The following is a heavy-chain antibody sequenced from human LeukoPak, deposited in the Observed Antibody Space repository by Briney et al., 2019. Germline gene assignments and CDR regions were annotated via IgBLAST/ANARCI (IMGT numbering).Heavy chain of an antibody. V-gene: IGHV4-59*01. CDR3: ARVGWNGYFDY. J-gene: IGHJ4*02. CDR1: GGSISSYY. D-gene: IGHD1-1*01. Sequence: WETLSLTCTVSGGSISSYYWSWIRQPPGKGLEWIGYIYYSGSTNYNPSLKSRVTISVDTSKNQFSLKLSSVTAADTAVYYCARVGWNGYFDYWGQGTLVTVSS. CDR2: IYYSGST.